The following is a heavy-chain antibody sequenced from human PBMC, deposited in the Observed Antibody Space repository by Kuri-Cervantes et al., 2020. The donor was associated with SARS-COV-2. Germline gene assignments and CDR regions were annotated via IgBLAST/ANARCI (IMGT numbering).Heavy chain of an antibody. V-gene: IGHV4-34*01. CDR2: INHSGST. J-gene: IGHJ4*02. CDR3: ARDPRYLARGGGFDH. D-gene: IGHD1-14*01. CDR1: GGSFSGYY. Sequence: ESLKISCAVYGGSFSGYYWSWIRQPPGKGLEWIGEINHSGSTNYNPSLKSRVTISVDTSKNQFSLKLSSVTAADTAVYYCARDPRYLARGGGFDHWGQGTLVTVSS.